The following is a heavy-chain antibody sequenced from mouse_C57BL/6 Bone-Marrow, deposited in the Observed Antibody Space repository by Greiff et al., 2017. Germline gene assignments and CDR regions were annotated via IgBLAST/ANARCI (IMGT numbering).Heavy chain of an antibody. CDR1: GYAFSSSW. CDR2: IYPGDGDT. Sequence: QVQLQQSGPELVKPGASVKISCKASGYAFSSSWMNWVKQRPGKGLEWIGRIYPGDGDTNYNGKFKGKATLTAATSTSTAYMQLTSLKSEDSAVYFCGRDGYYDGFGCLGQGTTRTVSS. J-gene: IGHJ2*01. D-gene: IGHD2-3*01. V-gene: IGHV1-82*01. CDR3: GRDGYYDGFGC.